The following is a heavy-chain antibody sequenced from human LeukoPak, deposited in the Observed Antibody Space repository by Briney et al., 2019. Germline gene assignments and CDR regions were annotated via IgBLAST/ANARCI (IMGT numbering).Heavy chain of an antibody. CDR2: IYTSGST. CDR1: GGSISSGSYY. CDR3: ARADYSDSSGYLDY. V-gene: IGHV4-61*02. J-gene: IGHJ4*02. D-gene: IGHD3-22*01. Sequence: SGTLSLTCTVSGGSISSGSYYWSWIRQPAGKGLEWIGRIYTSGSTNYNPSLKSRVTISVDTSKNQFSLTLNSVTAADTAVYYCARADYSDSSGYLDYWGQGTLVTVSS.